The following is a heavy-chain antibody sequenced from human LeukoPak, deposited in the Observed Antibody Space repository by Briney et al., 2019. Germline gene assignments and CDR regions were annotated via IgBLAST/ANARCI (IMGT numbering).Heavy chain of an antibody. D-gene: IGHD6-19*01. CDR1: GYTFTSYG. V-gene: IGHV1-18*01. CDR2: ISAYNGNT. Sequence: ASVKVSCKASGYTFTSYGISWVRQAPGQGLEWMGWISAYNGNTNYAQKFQGRVTMTRDTSISTAYMELSRLRSDDTAVYYCARASSGWFDYWGQGTLVTVSS. J-gene: IGHJ4*02. CDR3: ARASSGWFDY.